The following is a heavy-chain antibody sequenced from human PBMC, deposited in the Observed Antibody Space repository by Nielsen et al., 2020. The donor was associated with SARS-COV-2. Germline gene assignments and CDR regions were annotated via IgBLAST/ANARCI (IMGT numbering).Heavy chain of an antibody. Sequence: SLKISCAASGFTFDDYAMHWVRQAPGKGLEWVSGISWNSGSIGYADSVKGRFTISRDNAKNSLYLQMNSLRAEDTALYYCAKLDTVMDGEAVDYYGMDVWGQGTTVTVSS. CDR1: GFTFDDYA. CDR3: AKLDTVMDGEAVDYYGMDV. CDR2: ISWNSGSI. V-gene: IGHV3-9*01. J-gene: IGHJ6*02. D-gene: IGHD5-18*01.